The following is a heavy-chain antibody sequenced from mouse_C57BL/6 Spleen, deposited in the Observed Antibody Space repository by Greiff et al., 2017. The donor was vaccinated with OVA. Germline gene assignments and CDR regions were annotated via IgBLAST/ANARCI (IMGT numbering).Heavy chain of an antibody. V-gene: IGHV3-1*01. J-gene: IGHJ1*03. CDR3: ARWGGYGSSWYFDV. D-gene: IGHD1-1*01. CDR2: ISYSGST. CDR1: GYSITSGYD. Sequence: DVKLQESGPGMVKPSQSLSLTCTVTGYSITSGYDWHWIRHFPGNKLEWMGYISYSGSTNYNPSLKSRISITHDTSKNHFFLKLNSVTTEDTATYYCARWGGYGSSWYFDVWGTGTTVTVSS.